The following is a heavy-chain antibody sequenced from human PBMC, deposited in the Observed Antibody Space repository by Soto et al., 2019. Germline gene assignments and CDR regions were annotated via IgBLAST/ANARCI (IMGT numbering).Heavy chain of an antibody. V-gene: IGHV1-2*02. Sequence: GXSVEVSCRASGYTFTAYYMHWVRQAPGQGLEWMGWVNPGNGTTSFAQKFQGRVTMTRDTSISTAYMELSGLRSDDTAMYYCARDTYANFDYWGQGTLVTVS. CDR2: VNPGNGTT. J-gene: IGHJ4*02. CDR1: GYTFTAYY. D-gene: IGHD2-8*01. CDR3: ARDTYANFDY.